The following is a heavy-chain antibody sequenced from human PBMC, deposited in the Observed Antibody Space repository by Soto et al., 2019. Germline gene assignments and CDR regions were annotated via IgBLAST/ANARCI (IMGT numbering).Heavy chain of an antibody. Sequence: PSETLSLTVSVSGAALNSVNYYWSGIRQVPGKGLEWIGHMYVTGAVDYNPSLRDRITISQDTSERQFSLNLRLVTAADTAVYYCARLRIATNNYKWFDPWGQGTLVTVSS. V-gene: IGHV4-31*03. CDR2: MYVTGAV. CDR3: ARLRIATNNYKWFDP. D-gene: IGHD2-21*01. J-gene: IGHJ5*02. CDR1: GAALNSVNYY.